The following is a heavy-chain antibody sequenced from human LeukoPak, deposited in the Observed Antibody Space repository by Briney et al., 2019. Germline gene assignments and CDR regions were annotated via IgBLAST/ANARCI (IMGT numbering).Heavy chain of an antibody. V-gene: IGHV4-61*02. CDR2: IYTSGST. Sequence: TSQTLSLTCTVSGDPISSGSYYWSRIRQPAGKGLEWIGRIYTSGSTNYNPSLKSRVTISVDTSKNQFSLKLSSVTAADTAVYYCAARRITMVRGVPPPFEYWGQGTLVTVSS. CDR3: AARRITMVRGVPPPFEY. D-gene: IGHD3-10*01. CDR1: GDPISSGSYY. J-gene: IGHJ4*02.